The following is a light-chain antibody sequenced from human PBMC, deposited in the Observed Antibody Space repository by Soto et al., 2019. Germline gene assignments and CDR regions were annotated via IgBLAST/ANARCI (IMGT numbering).Light chain of an antibody. CDR2: EVT. J-gene: IGLJ3*02. CDR1: SSDVGSYNY. CDR3: SSYAASNNFYFV. V-gene: IGLV2-8*01. Sequence: QSALTQPPSASGSPGQSVTISCTGTSSDVGSYNYVSWYQQYPGRAPKLMIYEVTKRPSGVPDRFACSKSGNTASLTVSGLQAEDEVDYYCSSYAASNNFYFVFGGGTKLTVL.